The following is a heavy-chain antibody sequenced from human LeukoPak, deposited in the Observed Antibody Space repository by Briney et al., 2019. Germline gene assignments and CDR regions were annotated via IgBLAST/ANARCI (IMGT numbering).Heavy chain of an antibody. Sequence: GGSLRLSCAASGFTFSSYAMHWVRQAPGKGLEGVAVISYDGSNKYYADSVKGRFTISRDNYKNTLYLQMNSLRAEDTRVYYCAKSRNRYRGVDYWGQGTLVTVPS. J-gene: IGHJ4*02. CDR1: GFTFSSYA. CDR2: ISYDGSNK. D-gene: IGHD5-12*01. V-gene: IGHV3-30-3*02. CDR3: AKSRNRYRGVDY.